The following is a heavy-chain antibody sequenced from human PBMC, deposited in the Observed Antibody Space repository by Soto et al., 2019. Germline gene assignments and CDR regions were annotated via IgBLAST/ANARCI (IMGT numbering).Heavy chain of an antibody. CDR1: GGTFSSYA. CDR2: IIPIFGTA. V-gene: IGHV1-69*01. D-gene: IGHD3-22*01. CDR3: ARESRDRYYYESSGSHDY. Sequence: QVQLVQSGAEVKKPGSSVKVSCKASGGTFSSYAISWVRQAPGQGLEWMGGIIPIFGTANYAQKFQGRVTITADESTRTAYMELSSLRSEDTAVYYCARESRDRYYYESSGSHDYGGQGTLVTVSS. J-gene: IGHJ4*02.